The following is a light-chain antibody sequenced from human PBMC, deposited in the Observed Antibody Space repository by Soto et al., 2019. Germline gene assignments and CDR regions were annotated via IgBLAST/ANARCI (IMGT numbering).Light chain of an antibody. V-gene: IGKV1-39*01. CDR1: QTISGY. CDR2: AAS. J-gene: IGKJ1*01. CDR3: QQGWT. Sequence: IEMTQSPSSLSASVGDRVTITCRASQTISGYLNWYQQKPGKAPELLIYAASSLQSGVPSRFSGSGSGTDFTLTISSLQPEDFATYYCQQGWTFGQGTKVDIK.